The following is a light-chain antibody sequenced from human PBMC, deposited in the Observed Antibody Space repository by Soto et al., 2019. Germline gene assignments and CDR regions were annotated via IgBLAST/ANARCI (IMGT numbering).Light chain of an antibody. Sequence: ERVLTQSPGTLSLSPGEGATLSCRASQSVTNNFLAWYQQKPGQAPRLLIYAASSRATGIPDRFSGSGSGTDFTLTISRLEPEDFAVYYCQQYGSSRITFGQGTRLENK. V-gene: IGKV3-20*01. CDR2: AAS. CDR1: QSVTNNF. CDR3: QQYGSSRIT. J-gene: IGKJ5*01.